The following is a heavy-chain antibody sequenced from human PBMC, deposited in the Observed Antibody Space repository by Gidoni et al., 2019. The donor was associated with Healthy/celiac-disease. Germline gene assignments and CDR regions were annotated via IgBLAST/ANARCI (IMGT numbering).Heavy chain of an antibody. J-gene: IGHJ4*02. CDR3: ARPVTIFGVVD. D-gene: IGHD3-3*01. CDR1: GGSISSSSYY. Sequence: QLQLQESGPGLVKPSETLSLTCTVSGGSISSSSYYWGWIRQPPGKGLEWIGSIYYSGSTYYNPSLKSRVTISVDTSKNQFSLKLSSVTAADTAVYYCARPVTIFGVVDWGQGTLVTVSS. CDR2: IYYSGST. V-gene: IGHV4-39*01.